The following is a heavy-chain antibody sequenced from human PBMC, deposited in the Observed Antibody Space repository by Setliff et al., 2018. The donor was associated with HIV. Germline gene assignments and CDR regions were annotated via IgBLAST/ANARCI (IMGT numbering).Heavy chain of an antibody. CDR1: GFTFSSYW. CDR2: IKQDGSEK. D-gene: IGHD3-10*02. CDR3: ARDKGPPPVVHLDY. V-gene: IGHV3-7*03. J-gene: IGHJ4*02. Sequence: PVGSLRLSCAASGFTFSSYWMSWVRQAPGKGLEWVANIKQDGSEKYYVDSVKGRFTISRDNAKNSLYLQMNSLRAEDTAMYYCARDKGPPPVVHLDYWGQGTLVTVSS.